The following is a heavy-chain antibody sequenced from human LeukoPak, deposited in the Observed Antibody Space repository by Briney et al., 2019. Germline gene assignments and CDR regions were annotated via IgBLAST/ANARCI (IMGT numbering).Heavy chain of an antibody. CDR2: IYARGST. CDR1: GGSINNYY. CDR3: ARGRYCSADICSGGDAFDI. V-gene: IGHV4-4*07. D-gene: IGHD2-15*01. Sequence: SETLSLTCTVSGGSINNYYWSWIRQPAGKGLEWIGRIYARGSTNYNPSLKSRVTMSVDTPKNQFSLKLSSVTAADTAVYYCARGRYCSADICSGGDAFDIWGQGTMVSVSS. J-gene: IGHJ3*02.